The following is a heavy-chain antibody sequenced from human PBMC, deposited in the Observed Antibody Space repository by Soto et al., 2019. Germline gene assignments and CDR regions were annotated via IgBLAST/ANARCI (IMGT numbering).Heavy chain of an antibody. CDR2: IYHSGST. J-gene: IGHJ3*02. CDR1: GGSISSGGYS. V-gene: IGHV4-30-2*01. D-gene: IGHD3-10*01. Sequence: PSETLSLTCAVSGGSISSGGYSWSWIRQPPGKGLEWIGYIYHSGSTYYNPSLRSRVTISVDRSKDQFSLNLSSVTAADTAVYYFSWALWDVGGAFDIWGQGSMVTVSS. CDR3: SWALWDVGGAFDI.